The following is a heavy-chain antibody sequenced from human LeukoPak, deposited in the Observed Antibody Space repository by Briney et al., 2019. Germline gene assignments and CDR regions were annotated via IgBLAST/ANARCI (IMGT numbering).Heavy chain of an antibody. Sequence: GASVKVSCKASGYTFTSYYMHWVRQAPGQGLEWMGIINPSGGSTSYTQKFQGGVAMTRDTSTSTVYMELSSLRSEDTAVYYCARDSGMKQQLDYFDYWGQGTLVTVSS. J-gene: IGHJ4*02. CDR3: ARDSGMKQQLDYFDY. CDR2: INPSGGST. D-gene: IGHD6-13*01. CDR1: GYTFTSYY. V-gene: IGHV1-46*01.